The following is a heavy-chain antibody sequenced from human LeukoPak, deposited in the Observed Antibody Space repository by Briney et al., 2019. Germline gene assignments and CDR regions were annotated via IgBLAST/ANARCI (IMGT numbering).Heavy chain of an antibody. CDR3: ARARRVGATTEFDY. V-gene: IGHV3-11*01. J-gene: IGHJ4*02. D-gene: IGHD1-26*01. CDR1: GFTFSDYY. CDR2: ISSSGSTI. Sequence: GGSLRLSCAASGFTFSDYYISWIRQAPGKGLEWVSYISSSGSTIYYADSVKGRFTISRDNAKNSLYLQMNSLRAEDTAVYYCARARRVGATTEFDYWGQGTLVTVSS.